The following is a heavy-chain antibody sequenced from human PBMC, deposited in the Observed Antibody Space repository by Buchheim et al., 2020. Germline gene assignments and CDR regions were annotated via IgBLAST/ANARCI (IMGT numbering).Heavy chain of an antibody. CDR2: IYPGDSDT. CDR3: ARHGDHVQLWFPGHHYYYYGMDV. J-gene: IGHJ6*02. Sequence: EVQLVQSGAEVKKPGESLKISCKGSGYSFTSYWIGWVRQMPGKGLEWMGIIYPGDSDTRYSPSFQGQVTISADKSISTAYLQWSSLKASDTAMYYCARHGDHVQLWFPGHHYYYYGMDVWGQGTT. D-gene: IGHD5-18*01. V-gene: IGHV5-51*01. CDR1: GYSFTSYW.